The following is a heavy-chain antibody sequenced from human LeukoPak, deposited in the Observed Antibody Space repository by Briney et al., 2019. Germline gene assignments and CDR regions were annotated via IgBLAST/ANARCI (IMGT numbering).Heavy chain of an antibody. J-gene: IGHJ6*02. CDR2: ISSSSSTI. CDR3: ARGERRIHTPRPYYGMDV. Sequence: GGSLRLSCAASGFTFSSYSMNWVRQAPGKGLEWVSYISSSSSTIYYADSVKGRFTISRDNAKNSLYLQMNSLRAEDTAVYYCARGERRIHTPRPYYGMDVWGQGTTVTVS. CDR1: GFTFSSYS. D-gene: IGHD5-18*01. V-gene: IGHV3-48*01.